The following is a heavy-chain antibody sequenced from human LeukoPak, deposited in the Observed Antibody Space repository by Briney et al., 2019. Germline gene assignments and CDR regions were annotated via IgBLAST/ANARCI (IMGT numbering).Heavy chain of an antibody. Sequence: SETLSLTCTVSGGSISSSSYSWGWIRQPPGKGLEWIGSIYYSGSTYYNPSLKSRVTISVDTSKNQFSLKLSSVTAADTAVYYCARGAYYGSGSYYFSYYGMDVWGQGTTVTVSS. CDR2: IYYSGST. CDR3: ARGAYYGSGSYYFSYYGMDV. D-gene: IGHD3-10*01. J-gene: IGHJ6*02. V-gene: IGHV4-39*07. CDR1: GGSISSSSYS.